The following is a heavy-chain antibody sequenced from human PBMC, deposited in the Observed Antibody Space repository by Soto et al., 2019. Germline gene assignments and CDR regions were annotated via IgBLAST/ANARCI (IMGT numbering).Heavy chain of an antibody. CDR1: GYTLTELS. V-gene: IGHV1-24*01. Sequence: ASVKVSCKVSGYTLTELSMHWVRQAPGKGLEWMGGFDPEDVETIYAQKFQGRVTMTEDTSTDTAYMELSSLRSEDTAVYYCATGEPRRIAVAGSYFDYWGQGTLVTVSS. J-gene: IGHJ4*02. D-gene: IGHD6-19*01. CDR2: FDPEDVET. CDR3: ATGEPRRIAVAGSYFDY.